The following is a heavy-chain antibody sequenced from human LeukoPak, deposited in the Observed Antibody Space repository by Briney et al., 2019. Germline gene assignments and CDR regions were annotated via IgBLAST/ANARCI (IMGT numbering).Heavy chain of an antibody. D-gene: IGHD4-23*01. J-gene: IGHJ3*02. Sequence: GGSLRLSCAASGITFSNYWMHWVRQAPGKGLVWVSRINTDGSSTNYADSVKGRFTTSRDNAKNTLYLQMSSLRAEETAVYYCAGCNAFDIWGQGTIVTVSS. V-gene: IGHV3-74*01. CDR3: AGCNAFDI. CDR2: INTDGSST. CDR1: GITFSNYW.